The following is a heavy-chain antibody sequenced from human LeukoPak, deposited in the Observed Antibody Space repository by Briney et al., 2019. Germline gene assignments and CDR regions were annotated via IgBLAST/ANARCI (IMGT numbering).Heavy chain of an antibody. J-gene: IGHJ4*02. CDR3: ARDGRVYYYDSSGYYALFY. D-gene: IGHD3-22*01. CDR1: GYTFTSYG. V-gene: IGHV1-18*01. CDR2: ISAYNGNT. Sequence: ASVKVSCKASGYTFTSYGISWVRQAPGQGLEWMGWISAYNGNTNYAQKLQGRVTMTTDTSTSTAYMELRSLRSDDTAVYYCARDGRVYYYDSSGYYALFYWGQGTLVTVSS.